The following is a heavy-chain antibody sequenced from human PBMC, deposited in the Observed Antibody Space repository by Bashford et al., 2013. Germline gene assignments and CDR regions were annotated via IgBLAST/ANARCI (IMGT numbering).Heavy chain of an antibody. CDR1: GFTFSNYW. D-gene: IGHD3-22*01. CDR3: VRASWIVVVITPYYFET. V-gene: IGHV3-23*01. J-gene: IGHJ4*02. CDR2: ISDSGYNT. Sequence: GSLRLSCAASGFTFSNYWMTWVRQAPGKGLEWISGISDSGYNTYYADSVRGRFTVSRDNSKNTLYLEMNSLREDDTAVYFCVRASWIVVVITPYYFETGARGTQVTVSS.